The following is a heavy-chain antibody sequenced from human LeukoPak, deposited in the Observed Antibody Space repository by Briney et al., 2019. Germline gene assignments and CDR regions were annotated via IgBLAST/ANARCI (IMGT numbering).Heavy chain of an antibody. CDR3: AREHIIAAGSFDY. D-gene: IGHD6-13*01. V-gene: IGHV3-53*01. Sequence: GGSLRLSCAASGFTVSSNSMSWVRQAPGKGLEWVSVIYSGGGTYYADSVKGRFTISRDNSKNTLYLQMNSLRAEGTAVYYCAREHIIAAGSFDYWGQGSLVTVSS. CDR1: GFTVSSNS. J-gene: IGHJ4*02. CDR2: IYSGGGT.